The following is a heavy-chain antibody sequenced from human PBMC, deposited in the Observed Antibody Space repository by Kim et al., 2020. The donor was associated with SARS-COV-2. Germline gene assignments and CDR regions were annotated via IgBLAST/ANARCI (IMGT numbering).Heavy chain of an antibody. Sequence: SETLSLTCTVSGGSISSSSYYWGWIRQPPGKGLEWIGSIYYSGSTYYNPSLKSRVTISVDTSKNQFSLKLSSVTAADTAVYYCARLAGLLRYFDWPLNW. CDR2: IYYSGST. CDR1: GGSISSSSYY. V-gene: IGHV4-39*01. J-gene: IGHJ5*01. D-gene: IGHD3-9*01. CDR3: ARLAGLLRYFDWPLNW.